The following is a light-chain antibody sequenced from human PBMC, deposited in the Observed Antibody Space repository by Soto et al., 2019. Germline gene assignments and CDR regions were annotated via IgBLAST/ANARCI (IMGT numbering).Light chain of an antibody. CDR1: QSIDNW. V-gene: IGKV1-5*01. CDR3: QHYNGYPYT. CDR2: DAS. J-gene: IGKJ2*01. Sequence: DIQMTQSPSPLSASIGDRVTITCRASQSIDNWLAWYQQKPGKAPQLLIYDASRVKTGVPSRFTASGSGTEFTLTNNTLQADDSATYFCQHYNGYPYTFGPGTKVDIK.